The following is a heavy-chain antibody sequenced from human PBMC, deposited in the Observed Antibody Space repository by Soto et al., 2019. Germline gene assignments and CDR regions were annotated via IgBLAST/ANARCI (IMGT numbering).Heavy chain of an antibody. D-gene: IGHD6-19*01. Sequence: GGSLRLSCAASGFTFSNYAMHWVRQAPGKGLEWVAVISYDGSNKYYADSVKGRFTISRDNSKNTLYLQMNSLRAEDTAVYYCAKGGYSSGWYYFDYWGQGTLVTVSS. CDR2: ISYDGSNK. CDR3: AKGGYSSGWYYFDY. J-gene: IGHJ4*02. CDR1: GFTFSNYA. V-gene: IGHV3-30*18.